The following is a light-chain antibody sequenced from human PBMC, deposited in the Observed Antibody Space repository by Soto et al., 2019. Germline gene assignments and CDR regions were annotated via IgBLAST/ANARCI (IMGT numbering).Light chain of an antibody. CDR1: QSDSTFY. CDR3: QHYGSSYS. V-gene: IGKV3-20*01. J-gene: IGKJ2*03. Sequence: EIVLTQSPGTLSLSPGESATLSCRASQSDSTFYLAWYQQKVGQAPRLLIYGASSRATGIPGRFSGSGSGTDFTLTISRLEPEDFAVYYCQHYGSSYSFGQGTRLEI. CDR2: GAS.